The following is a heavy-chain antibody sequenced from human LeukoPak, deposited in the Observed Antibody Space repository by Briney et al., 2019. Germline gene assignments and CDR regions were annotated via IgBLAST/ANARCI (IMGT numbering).Heavy chain of an antibody. CDR3: AKDLLLLWFGELSPGGYDY. J-gene: IGHJ4*02. CDR2: ISGSGGST. D-gene: IGHD3-10*01. Sequence: GGSLRLSCAASGFTFSSYAMSWVRQAPGKGLEWVSAISGSGGSTYYADSVKGRFTISRDNSKNTLDLQMNSLRAEDTAVYYCAKDLLLLWFGELSPGGYDYWGQGTLVTVSS. CDR1: GFTFSSYA. V-gene: IGHV3-23*01.